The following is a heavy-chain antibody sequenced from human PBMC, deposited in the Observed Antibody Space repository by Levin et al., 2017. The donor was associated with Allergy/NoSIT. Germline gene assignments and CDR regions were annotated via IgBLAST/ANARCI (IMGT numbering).Heavy chain of an antibody. CDR3: VKAVEMLTIGVVRDAFDV. D-gene: IGHD5-24*01. V-gene: IGHV3-9*01. CDR1: GFSFDDFA. Sequence: GGSLRLSCAASGFSFDDFAIHWVRQFPGKGLEWVSGISWNSATIGYADSVRGRFTISRDNAKKSLYLQMNSLRAEDTALYYCVKAVEMLTIGVVRDAFDVWGQGTMVTVSS. J-gene: IGHJ3*01. CDR2: ISWNSATI.